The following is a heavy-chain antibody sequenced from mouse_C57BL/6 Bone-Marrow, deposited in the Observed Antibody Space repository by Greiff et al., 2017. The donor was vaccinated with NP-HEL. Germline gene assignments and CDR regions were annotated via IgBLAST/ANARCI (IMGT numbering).Heavy chain of an antibody. CDR2: IYPENGDT. CDR1: GFTIKDDY. Sequence: VQLQQSGAELVRPGASVKLSCTASGFTIKDDYMHWVKQRPGQGLEWIGWIYPENGDTEYAAKFQGKATITADTSSNTAYLQLSSLTSEDTAVYYCTLYSGYWGQGTSVTVSA. D-gene: IGHD2-1*01. V-gene: IGHV14-4*01. J-gene: IGHJ4*01. CDR3: TLYSGY.